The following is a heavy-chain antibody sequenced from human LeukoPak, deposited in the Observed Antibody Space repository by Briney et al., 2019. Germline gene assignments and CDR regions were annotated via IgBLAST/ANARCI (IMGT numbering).Heavy chain of an antibody. J-gene: IGHJ4*02. D-gene: IGHD6-6*01. Sequence: GGSLRLSCAASGFTFSSYEMNWVRQAPGKGLEWVSYISSSGSTIYYADSVKGRFTISRDNAKNSLYLQMNSLRAEDTAVYYCASVGVAAPFDYWGQGTLVTVSS. CDR2: ISSSGSTI. CDR3: ASVGVAAPFDY. CDR1: GFTFSSYE. V-gene: IGHV3-48*03.